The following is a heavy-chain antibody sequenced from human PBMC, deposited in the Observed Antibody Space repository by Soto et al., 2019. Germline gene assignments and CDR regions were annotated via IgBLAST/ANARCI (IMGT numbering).Heavy chain of an antibody. CDR2: ISGSGGSP. V-gene: IGHV3-23*01. CDR3: AKDPQGRSSWYYFDY. J-gene: IGHJ4*02. Sequence: GGSLRLSCAASGFTFSSYAMSWVRQAPGKGLEWVSAISGSGGSPYYADSVKGRLTISRDNSKNTLYLQMNSLRAEDTAVYYCAKDPQGRSSWYYFDYWGQGTLVTVSS. CDR1: GFTFSSYA. D-gene: IGHD6-13*01.